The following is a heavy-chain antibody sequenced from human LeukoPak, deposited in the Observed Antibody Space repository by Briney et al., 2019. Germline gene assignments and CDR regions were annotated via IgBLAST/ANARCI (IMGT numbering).Heavy chain of an antibody. Sequence: SQTLSLTCTVSGGSISSGGYWSWIRQTPGRGLEWIGYTLHSGRTYYNPPLKSRVTISVDRSKNQFSLKVSSMTAADTAVYYCARVLEGAASWEPFDYWGQGTLVTVSS. V-gene: IGHV4-30-2*01. CDR3: ARVLEGAASWEPFDY. J-gene: IGHJ4*02. D-gene: IGHD1-14*01. CDR1: GGSISSGGY. CDR2: TLHSGRT.